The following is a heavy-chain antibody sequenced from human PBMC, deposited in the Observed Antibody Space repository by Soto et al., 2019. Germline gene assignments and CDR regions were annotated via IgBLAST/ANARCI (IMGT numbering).Heavy chain of an antibody. CDR3: ARGIRGSSRKMQTGNWFDP. Sequence: QVQLVESGGGVVQPGRSLRLSCAASGFTFSSYGMHWVRQAPGKGLEWVAVISYDGSNKYYADSVKGRFTISRDNSKNTLYLQMNSLRAEDTAVYYCARGIRGSSRKMQTGNWFDPWGQGTLVTVSS. V-gene: IGHV3-30*03. J-gene: IGHJ5*02. D-gene: IGHD3-10*01. CDR2: ISYDGSNK. CDR1: GFTFSSYG.